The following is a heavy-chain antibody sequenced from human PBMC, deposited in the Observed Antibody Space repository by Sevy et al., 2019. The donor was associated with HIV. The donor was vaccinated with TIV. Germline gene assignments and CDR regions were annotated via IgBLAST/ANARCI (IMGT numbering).Heavy chain of an antibody. CDR2: FDPEDGET. V-gene: IGHV1-24*01. Sequence: ASVKVSCKVSGYTLTELSMHWVRQAPGKGLEWMGSFDPEDGETIYAQNFQGRVTMTEDRSTDTAYMELSSLRSEDTAVYYCAKTKDYYDSSGYPLDYWGQGTLVTVSS. CDR3: AKTKDYYDSSGYPLDY. D-gene: IGHD3-22*01. J-gene: IGHJ4*02. CDR1: GYTLTELS.